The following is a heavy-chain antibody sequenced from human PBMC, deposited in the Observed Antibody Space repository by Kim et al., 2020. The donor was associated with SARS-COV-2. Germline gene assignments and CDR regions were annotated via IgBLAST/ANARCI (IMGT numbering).Heavy chain of an antibody. D-gene: IGHD6-13*01. V-gene: IGHV3-48*02. CDR1: GFTFSSYS. J-gene: IGHJ6*02. CDR2: SSTSSSTI. CDR3: ATIAAAGSLYYYYGMDV. Sequence: GGSLRLSCAASGFTFSSYSMNWVRQAPGKGLEWVSYSSTSSSTIYYADSVKGRFTISRDNAKNSLYLQMNSLRDEDTAVYYCATIAAAGSLYYYYGMDVWGQGTTVTVSS.